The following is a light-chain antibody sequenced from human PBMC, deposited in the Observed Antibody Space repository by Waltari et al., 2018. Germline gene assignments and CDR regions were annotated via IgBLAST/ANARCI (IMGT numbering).Light chain of an antibody. CDR2: DVA. J-gene: IGLJ2*01. CDR1: SGDIGAYSY. V-gene: IGLV2-14*03. Sequence: QSALTQPASVSGSPGQSITISCTGTSGDIGAYSYVTWYQHHPGEVPKLILYDVAERPSGVSNRFSGSKSGNTASLTVSGLQAEDEALYYCSAYTSRGTLKFGGWTRVTVL. CDR3: SAYTSRGTLK.